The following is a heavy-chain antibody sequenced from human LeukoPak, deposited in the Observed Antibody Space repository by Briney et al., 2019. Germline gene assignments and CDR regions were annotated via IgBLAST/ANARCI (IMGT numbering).Heavy chain of an antibody. CDR1: GGSISSGSYY. D-gene: IGHD3-16*01. Sequence: SETLSLTCTVSGGSISSGSYYWSWIRQPAGKGLEWIGRIYTSGNTYYNPSLKSRVIISVDRSKNQFSLNLSSVTAADTAVYYCARDLDGFGAFDIWGQGTMVTVSS. J-gene: IGHJ3*02. CDR3: ARDLDGFGAFDI. V-gene: IGHV4-61*02. CDR2: IYTSGNT.